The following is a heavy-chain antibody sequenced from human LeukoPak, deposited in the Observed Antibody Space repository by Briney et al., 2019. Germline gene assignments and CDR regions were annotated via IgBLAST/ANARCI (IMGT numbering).Heavy chain of an antibody. D-gene: IGHD3-3*01. V-gene: IGHV4-34*01. CDR1: GGSFSGYY. Sequence: SSETLSLTCAVYGGSFSGYYWSWIRQPPGKGLEWIGEINHSGSTNYNPSLKSRVTISVDTSKNQFSLKLSSVTAADTAVYYCARGRYYDFWSGYSVGVYFDYWGQGTLVTVSS. CDR2: INHSGST. CDR3: ARGRYYDFWSGYSVGVYFDY. J-gene: IGHJ4*02.